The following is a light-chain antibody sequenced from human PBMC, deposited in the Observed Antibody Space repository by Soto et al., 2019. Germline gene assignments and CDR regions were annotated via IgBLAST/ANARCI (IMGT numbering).Light chain of an antibody. CDR1: QSISSW. J-gene: IGKJ1*01. CDR3: QQYNSYWT. CDR2: DAS. Sequence: DIQMTQSPSTLSASVGDRVTITCRASQSISSWLAWYQQKPGKAPKLLIYDASSLESGVPSRFSGRGSGTEFTLTLSSLQPDDFATYYCQQYNSYWTFGQGTKVEIK. V-gene: IGKV1-5*01.